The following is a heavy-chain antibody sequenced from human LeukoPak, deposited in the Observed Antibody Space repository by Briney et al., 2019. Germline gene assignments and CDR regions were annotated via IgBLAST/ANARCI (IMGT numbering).Heavy chain of an antibody. Sequence: GASVKVSCKVSGYTLTELSMHWVRQAPGKGLEWMGRIIPILGIANYAQKFQGRVTITADKSTSTAYMELSSLRSEDTAVYYCARGPSLERHFDYWGQGTLVTVSS. CDR1: GYTLTELS. CDR3: ARGPSLERHFDY. D-gene: IGHD1-1*01. V-gene: IGHV1-69*04. J-gene: IGHJ4*02. CDR2: IIPILGIA.